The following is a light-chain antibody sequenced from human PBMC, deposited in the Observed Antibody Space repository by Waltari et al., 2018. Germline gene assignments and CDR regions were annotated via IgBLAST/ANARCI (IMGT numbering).Light chain of an antibody. CDR3: QQYNSYWT. CDR1: QSINSW. J-gene: IGKJ1*01. CDR2: KAS. V-gene: IGKV1-5*03. Sequence: DIQLTQSPSTLSASVGDRVTITCRASQSINSWLAWYQQKPGKAPKLLFYKASSLESGVPSRFSGSGSGTEFTLTISSLQPDDFATYYCQQYNSYWTFGQGTKVEIK.